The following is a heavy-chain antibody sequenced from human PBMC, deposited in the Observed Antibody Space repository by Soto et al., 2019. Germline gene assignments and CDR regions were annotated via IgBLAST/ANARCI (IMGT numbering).Heavy chain of an antibody. V-gene: IGHV1-3*01. Sequence: QVQLVQSGAEVKKPGASVKVSCKASGYTFTSYAMHWVRQAPGQRLEWMGWINAGNGNTKYSQKFQGRVTITRDTSASTDYMELSSLRSEDTAVYYCASSIRLAGDYWGQGTLVTVSS. CDR3: ASSIRLAGDY. J-gene: IGHJ4*02. CDR1: GYTFTSYA. CDR2: INAGNGNT.